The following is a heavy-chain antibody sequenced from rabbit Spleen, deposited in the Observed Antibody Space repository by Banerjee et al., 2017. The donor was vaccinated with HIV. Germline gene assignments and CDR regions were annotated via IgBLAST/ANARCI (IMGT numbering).Heavy chain of an antibody. V-gene: IGHV1S45*01. CDR1: GFDFSSNQW. J-gene: IGHJ3*01. CDR2: IYGGASRTT. D-gene: IGHD1-1*01. CDR3: VAGDGYFGTRLDL. Sequence: EHLEESGGDLVQPEGSLTLTCKASGFDFSSNQWICWVRQAPGKGPEWIACIYGGASRTTYYASWAEGRSTISKTSSTTVTLQMTSLTAADTAPYFCVAGDGYFGTRLDLGGPGTLVTVS.